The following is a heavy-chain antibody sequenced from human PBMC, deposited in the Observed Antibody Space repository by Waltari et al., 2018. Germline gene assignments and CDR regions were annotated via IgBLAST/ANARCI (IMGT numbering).Heavy chain of an antibody. CDR3: VRDERWLHLIGTFDS. V-gene: IGHV3-11*01. D-gene: IGHD3-9*01. CDR1: GFTFSDYY. Sequence: QVLLVESGGGLVKPGGSLRLSCAASGFTFSDYYMSGVRQAPGKGLEWVSNIRGIGSTTKYAASVKGRLTISRDNAKNSVFLQLNSLRADDTAMYYCVRDERWLHLIGTFDSWGQGTLVTVSS. CDR2: IRGIGSTT. J-gene: IGHJ4*02.